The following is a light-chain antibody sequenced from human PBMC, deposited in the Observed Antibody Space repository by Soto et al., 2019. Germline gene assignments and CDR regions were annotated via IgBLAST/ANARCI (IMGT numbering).Light chain of an antibody. CDR3: QHYDSLPIT. CDR1: QSVSSY. CDR2: GAS. V-gene: IGKV3-20*01. J-gene: IGKJ5*01. Sequence: EIVLTPYTTTPALSPGERATLSWRASQSVSSYLAWYQQKPGQAPRLLIYGASARATGIPDRFSGSGSGTDFTLTISRLEPEDFAVFYCQHYDSLPITFGQGRLLEVK.